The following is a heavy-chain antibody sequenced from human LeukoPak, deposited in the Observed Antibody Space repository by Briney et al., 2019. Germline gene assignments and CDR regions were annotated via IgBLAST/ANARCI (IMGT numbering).Heavy chain of an antibody. CDR2: IYYSGST. D-gene: IGHD6-19*01. Sequence: SETLSLTCTVSGGSISSSSYYWGWLRQPPGKGLEWIGSIYYSGSTYYNPSLKSRVTISVDTSKNQFSLKPSSVTAADTAVYYCARVRSAVAASYYFDYWGQGTLVTVSS. J-gene: IGHJ4*02. CDR3: ARVRSAVAASYYFDY. V-gene: IGHV4-39*07. CDR1: GGSISSSSYY.